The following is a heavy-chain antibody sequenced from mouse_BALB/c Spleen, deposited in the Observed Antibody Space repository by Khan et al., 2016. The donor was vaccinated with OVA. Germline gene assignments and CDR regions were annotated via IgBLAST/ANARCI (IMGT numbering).Heavy chain of an antibody. J-gene: IGHJ3*01. Sequence: EVHLVESGGDLVRPGGSLKLSCSASGFTFSTYSMSWVRQTPDKRLEWVATISSAGDYTFFPDSVKGRFTISRDNARNTLYLQMSSLRSEDTAMYYWASHLTGSFAYWGQGTLVTVSA. CDR3: ASHLTGSFAY. CDR2: ISSAGDYT. D-gene: IGHD4-1*01. CDR1: GFTFSTYS. V-gene: IGHV5-6*01.